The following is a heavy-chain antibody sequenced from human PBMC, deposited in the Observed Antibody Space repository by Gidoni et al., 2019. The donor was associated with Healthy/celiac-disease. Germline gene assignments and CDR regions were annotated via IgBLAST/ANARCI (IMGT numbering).Heavy chain of an antibody. CDR3: ATHYGSGSYYYGMDV. Sequence: QVQLVESGGGVVQPGRSLRLSCAASGFTFSSYGMHWVRQAPGKGLEWVAVISYDGSNKYYADSVKGRFTISRDNSKNTLYLQMNSLRAEDTAVYYCATHYGSGSYYYGMDVWGQGTTVTVSS. D-gene: IGHD3-10*01. CDR1: GFTFSSYG. J-gene: IGHJ6*02. CDR2: ISYDGSNK. V-gene: IGHV3-30*03.